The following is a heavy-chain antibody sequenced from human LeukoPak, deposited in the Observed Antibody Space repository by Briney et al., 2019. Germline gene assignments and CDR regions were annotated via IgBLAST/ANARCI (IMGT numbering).Heavy chain of an antibody. D-gene: IGHD3-22*01. CDR2: MNPNSGNT. CDR3: ARRLYYYDSSGYLDYFDY. Sequence: ASVKVSCKTSGYTFTAYYIHWVRQATGQGLEWMGWMNPNSGNTGYAQKFQGRVTMTRNTSISTAYMELSSLRSEDTAVYYCARRLYYYDSSGYLDYFDYWGQGTLVTVSS. V-gene: IGHV1-8*02. CDR1: GYTFTAYY. J-gene: IGHJ4*02.